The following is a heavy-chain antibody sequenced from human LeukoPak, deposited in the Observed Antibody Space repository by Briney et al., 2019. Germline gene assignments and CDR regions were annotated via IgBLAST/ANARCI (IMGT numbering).Heavy chain of an antibody. Sequence: GASVKVSCTASGYTFTGYYMHWVRQAPGQGLEWMGWINPNSGGTNYAQKVQGRVTMTRDTSISTAYMELSRLRSDDTAVYYCAARDSSSWYGGRLYYFDYWGQGTLVTVSS. J-gene: IGHJ4*02. CDR3: AARDSSSWYGGRLYYFDY. CDR2: INPNSGGT. CDR1: GYTFTGYY. D-gene: IGHD6-13*01. V-gene: IGHV1-2*02.